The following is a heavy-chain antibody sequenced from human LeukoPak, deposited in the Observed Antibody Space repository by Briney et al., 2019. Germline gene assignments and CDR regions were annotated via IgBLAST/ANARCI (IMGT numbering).Heavy chain of an antibody. CDR3: AREPNNYPPGDGYYYGMDV. V-gene: IGHV1-69*01. CDR2: MITIFGTA. Sequence: SVKVSCKASGGTFSSYAISWVRQAHGQGLEWMGGMITIFGTANYEKKFQGRVTITADESTSTAYMELSSLRSEDTAVYYCAREPNNYPPGDGYYYGMDVWGQGTTVTVSS. D-gene: IGHD5-24*01. CDR1: GGTFSSYA. J-gene: IGHJ6*02.